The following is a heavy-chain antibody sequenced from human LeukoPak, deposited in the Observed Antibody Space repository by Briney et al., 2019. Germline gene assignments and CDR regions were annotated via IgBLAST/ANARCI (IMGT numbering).Heavy chain of an antibody. J-gene: IGHJ1*01. CDR2: IRYDGSNK. V-gene: IGHV3-30*04. CDR1: GFTFSSYA. CDR3: TRNSGWYGLS. Sequence: GGSLRLSCAASGFTFSSYAMHWVRQAPGKGLEWVAFIRYDGSNKYYADSVKGRFTISRDNSKNTLYLQMNSLRAEDTAVYYCTRNSGWYGLSWGQGTLVTVSS. D-gene: IGHD6-19*01.